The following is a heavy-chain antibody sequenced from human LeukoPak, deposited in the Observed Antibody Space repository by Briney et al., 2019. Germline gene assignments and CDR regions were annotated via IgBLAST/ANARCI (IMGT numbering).Heavy chain of an antibody. CDR2: ISSSSSYI. J-gene: IGHJ5*02. Sequence: PGGSLRLSCAASGFTFSSYSMNWVRQAPGKGLEWVSSISSSSSYIYYADSVKGRFTISRDNAKNSLYLQMNSLRAADTAVYYCARDRDGSGSYYNVATGWFDPWGQGTLVTVSS. V-gene: IGHV3-21*01. CDR3: ARDRDGSGSYYNVATGWFDP. D-gene: IGHD3-10*01. CDR1: GFTFSSYS.